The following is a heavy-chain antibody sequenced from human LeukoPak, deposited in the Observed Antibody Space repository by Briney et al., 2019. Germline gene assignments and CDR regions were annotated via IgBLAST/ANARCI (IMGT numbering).Heavy chain of an antibody. J-gene: IGHJ4*02. CDR1: GFTFSSYE. CDR2: ISSSGSTI. CDR3: ASHSSWGY. V-gene: IGHV3-48*03. Sequence: PGGSLRLSCAASGFTFSSYEMNWVRQAPGKGLEWVSYISSSGSTIYYADSVKGRFTISRDNAKSSLHLQMNSLRAEDSAVYYCASHSSWGYWGQGTLVTVSS. D-gene: IGHD6-13*01.